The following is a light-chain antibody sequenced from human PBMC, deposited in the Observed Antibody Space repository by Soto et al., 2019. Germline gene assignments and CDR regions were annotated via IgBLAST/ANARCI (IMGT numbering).Light chain of an antibody. CDR2: DAS. CDR3: LRHSDWVT. CDR1: QSVSTY. V-gene: IGKV3-11*01. J-gene: IGKJ4*01. Sequence: EIVLTQSPATLSLSPGERGTLSCRASQSVSTYLAWYQQKPGQAPRLLIYDASNRATGIPARFSGSGSGIAVTLTISYIEHEDFALYYCLRHSDWVTFGGGTKVEI.